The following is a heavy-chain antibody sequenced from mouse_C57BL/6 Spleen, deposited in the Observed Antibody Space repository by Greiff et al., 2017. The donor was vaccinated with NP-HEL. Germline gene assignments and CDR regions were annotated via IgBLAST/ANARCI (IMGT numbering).Heavy chain of an antibody. Sequence: QVQLQQPGAELVKPGASVKMSCKASGYSFTSYWITWVKQRPGQGLEWIGDLYPGSGRTNYIEKFKSKATLTVDTSSSTAYMQLSSLTSEDSAVYYCARRSSMDYWGQGTSVTVSS. CDR2: LYPGSGRT. V-gene: IGHV1-55*01. CDR3: ARRSSMDY. J-gene: IGHJ4*01. CDR1: GYSFTSYW.